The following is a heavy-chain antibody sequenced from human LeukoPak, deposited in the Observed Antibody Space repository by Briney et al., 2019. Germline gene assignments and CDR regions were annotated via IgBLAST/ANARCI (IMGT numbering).Heavy chain of an antibody. V-gene: IGHV4-59*01. Sequence: SETLSLTCTVSGASINSYYWSWIRQPPGKGLEWIGYICYSGSTNYNPSLKSRVTISVDTSKNQFSLKLSSVTAADTAVYYCARVLYNGGYIQYWGQGTLVTVSS. J-gene: IGHJ1*01. D-gene: IGHD2-2*02. CDR1: GASINSYY. CDR2: ICYSGST. CDR3: ARVLYNGGYIQY.